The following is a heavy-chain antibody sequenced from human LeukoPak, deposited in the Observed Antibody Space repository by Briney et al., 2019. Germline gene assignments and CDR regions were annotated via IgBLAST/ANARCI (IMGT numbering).Heavy chain of an antibody. D-gene: IGHD6-19*01. J-gene: IGHJ4*02. Sequence: GGSLRLSCAASGFTFDDYAMHWVRQAPGKGLEWVSGISWNSGSIGYADSVKGRFTISGDNAKNSLYLQMNSLRAEDTALYYCAKDMGSSGWYRLDYWGQGTLVTVSS. CDR3: AKDMGSSGWYRLDY. CDR2: ISWNSGSI. CDR1: GFTFDDYA. V-gene: IGHV3-9*01.